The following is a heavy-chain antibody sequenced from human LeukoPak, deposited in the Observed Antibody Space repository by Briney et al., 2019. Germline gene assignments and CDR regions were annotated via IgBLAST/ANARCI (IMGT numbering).Heavy chain of an antibody. Sequence: ASVKVSCKASGYTFTSYDFNWVRQATGQGLEWMGWMNPNSGNTGYAQKFQGRVTMTRNTSISTAYMELSSLRSEDTAVYYCARGSRGYSGYINWGQGTLVTVSS. D-gene: IGHD5-12*01. J-gene: IGHJ4*02. CDR1: GYTFTSYD. CDR2: MNPNSGNT. CDR3: ARGSRGYSGYIN. V-gene: IGHV1-8*01.